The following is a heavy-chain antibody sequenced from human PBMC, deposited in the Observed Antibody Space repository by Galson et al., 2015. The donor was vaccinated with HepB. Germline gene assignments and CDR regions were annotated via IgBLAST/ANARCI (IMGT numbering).Heavy chain of an antibody. CDR3: ARDGPRGLGIDWFDP. J-gene: IGHJ5*02. CDR1: GYTFTNYY. V-gene: IGHV1-46*01. CDR2: INPSGGST. Sequence: SVKVSCKASGYTFTNYYMHWVRQAPGQGLGWMGIINPSGGSTSYAQKFQGRVTMTRDTSTSTVYMELSSLRSEDTAVYYCARDGPRGLGIDWFDPWGQGTLVTVSS. D-gene: IGHD7-27*01.